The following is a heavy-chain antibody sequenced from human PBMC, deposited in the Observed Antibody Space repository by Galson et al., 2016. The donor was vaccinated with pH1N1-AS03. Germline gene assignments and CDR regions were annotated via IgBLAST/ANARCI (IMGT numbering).Heavy chain of an antibody. V-gene: IGHV1-2*02. CDR2: INPSSGGT. J-gene: IGHJ4*02. CDR1: GYTFSDYY. Sequence: SVKVSCKASGYTFSDYYMHWVRQAPGQELEWMGWINPSSGGTKYTQKFQGRVTMTRDTPISTAYMELSRLTSDDTAVYFCARGGGSSLDYWGQGTLVPVSS. CDR3: ARGGGSSLDY. D-gene: IGHD1-26*01.